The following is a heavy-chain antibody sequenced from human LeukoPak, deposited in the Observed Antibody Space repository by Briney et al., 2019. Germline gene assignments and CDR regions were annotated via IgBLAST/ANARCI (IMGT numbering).Heavy chain of an antibody. V-gene: IGHV3-23*01. J-gene: IGHJ6*02. CDR2: ISGSGGTT. CDR1: GFTFSSYA. CDR3: AKVSGGGLYYDGMDV. D-gene: IGHD1-14*01. Sequence: GGSLRLSCAASGFTFSSYAMSWVRQAPGKGLEWVSAISGSGGTTYYADSVKGRFTISRDSSKNTLYLQMNSLRAEDTAVYYCAKVSGGGLYYDGMDVWGQGTTVTVSS.